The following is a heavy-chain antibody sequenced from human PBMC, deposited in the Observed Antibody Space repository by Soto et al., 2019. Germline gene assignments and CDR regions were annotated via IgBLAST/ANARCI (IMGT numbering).Heavy chain of an antibody. V-gene: IGHV4-34*01. D-gene: IGHD2-8*02. CDR3: ARDKITGLFDY. J-gene: IGHJ4*02. CDR2: INHSGST. CDR1: GGSFSGYY. Sequence: SETLSLTCTVYGGSFSGYYWTWIRQPPGTGLEWIGEINHSGSTNYNPSLKSRVTISVDTSKNQFSLKLTSVTAADTAVYYCARDKITGLFDYWGQGTQVTVSS.